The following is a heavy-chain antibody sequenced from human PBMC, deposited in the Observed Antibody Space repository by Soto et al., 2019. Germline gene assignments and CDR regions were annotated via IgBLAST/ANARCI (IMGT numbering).Heavy chain of an antibody. D-gene: IGHD3-22*01. Sequence: GGSLRLSCAASGFTFSSYGMSWVRLAPGKGLEWVPAISGSGDSTYYADSVKGRFTISRDNAKNSLYLQMNSLRAEDTALYYCAKSPYYYDSSGYLDYWGQGTLVTVSS. CDR2: ISGSGDST. CDR1: GFTFSSYG. J-gene: IGHJ4*02. V-gene: IGHV3-23*01. CDR3: AKSPYYYDSSGYLDY.